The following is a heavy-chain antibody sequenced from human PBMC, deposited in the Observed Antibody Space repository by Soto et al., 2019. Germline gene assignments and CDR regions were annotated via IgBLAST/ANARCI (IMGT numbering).Heavy chain of an antibody. CDR1: GGSVSSGTYY. D-gene: IGHD3-10*01. J-gene: IGHJ6*02. Sequence: QLQLQESGPGLVKPSETLSLTCTVSGGSVSSGTYYWGWIRQPPGKGLEWIGRIDYSVTTYYNPSLKSRAPXSXDXXKTQVSLKLTSVTAADTAVYYCARLDSGFGATMDVWGQGTTVTVSS. CDR3: ARLDSGFGATMDV. CDR2: IDYSVTT. V-gene: IGHV4-39*01.